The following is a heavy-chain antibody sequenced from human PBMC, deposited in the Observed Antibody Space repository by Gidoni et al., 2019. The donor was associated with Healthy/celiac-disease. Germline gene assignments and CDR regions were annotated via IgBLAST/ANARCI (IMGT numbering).Heavy chain of an antibody. CDR3: ARDPNSSGYYYQYFQH. Sequence: QVQLVQSGAEVKKPGSSVKVSCQASGGTCSSYAISWVRQAPGQGLEWMGGIIPIFGTANYAQKFQGRVTITADESTSTAYMELSSLRSEDTAVYYCARDPNSSGYYYQYFQHWGQGTLVTVSS. CDR2: IIPIFGTA. CDR1: GGTCSSYA. V-gene: IGHV1-69*01. J-gene: IGHJ1*01. D-gene: IGHD3-22*01.